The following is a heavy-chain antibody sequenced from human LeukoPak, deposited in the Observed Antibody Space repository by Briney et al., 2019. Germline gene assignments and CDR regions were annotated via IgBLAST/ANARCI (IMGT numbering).Heavy chain of an antibody. J-gene: IGHJ6*03. CDR3: ARGLPYYYYMDV. Sequence: PSETLSLTCTVSGGSISSSNYYWGWIRQPPGKGLEWIGEINHSGSTNYNPSLKSRVTISVDTSKNQFSLKLSSVTAADTAVYYCARGLPYYYYMDVWGKGTTVTVSS. CDR1: GGSISSSNYY. D-gene: IGHD5/OR15-5a*01. V-gene: IGHV4-39*07. CDR2: INHSGST.